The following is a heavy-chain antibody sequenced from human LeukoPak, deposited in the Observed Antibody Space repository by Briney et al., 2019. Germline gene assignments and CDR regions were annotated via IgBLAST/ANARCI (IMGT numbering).Heavy chain of an antibody. CDR3: ARLSLLYYYGSGTLRYYYYMDV. CDR2: INHSGST. V-gene: IGHV4-34*01. CDR1: GGSFSGYY. D-gene: IGHD3-10*01. J-gene: IGHJ6*03. Sequence: PSETLSLTCAVYGGSFSGYYWSWIRQPPGKGLEWIGEINHSGSTNYNPSLKSRVTISVDTSKNQFSLKLSSVTAADTAVYYCARLSLLYYYGSGTLRYYYYMDVWGKGTTVTVSS.